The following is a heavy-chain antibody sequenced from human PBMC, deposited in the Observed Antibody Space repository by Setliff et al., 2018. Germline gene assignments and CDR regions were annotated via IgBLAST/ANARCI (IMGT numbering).Heavy chain of an antibody. CDR1: GYSISSGYY. CDR2: IYRSGST. D-gene: IGHD3-22*01. V-gene: IGHV4-38-2*01. Sequence: PSATLSLTCAVSGYSISSGYYWGWIRQAPGKGLEWIASIYRSGSTYYNPSLKSRVTISVDTSKNQFPLKLSSVTASDTAVYYWARQLCSSGYCYATTFDYWGQGTLVPSPQ. J-gene: IGHJ4*02. CDR3: ARQLCSSGYCYATTFDY.